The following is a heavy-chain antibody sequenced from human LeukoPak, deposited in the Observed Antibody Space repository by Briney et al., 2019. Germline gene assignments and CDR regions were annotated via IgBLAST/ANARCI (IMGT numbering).Heavy chain of an antibody. Sequence: AGGSLRLSCAASGFTFSSAWMTWVRQAPGKGLEWVSAISGSGGSTYYADSVKGRFTISRDNSKNTLYLQMNSLRAEDTAVYYCAKDQKDVGSDYWGQGTLVTVSS. CDR1: GFTFSSAW. J-gene: IGHJ4*02. V-gene: IGHV3-23*01. CDR2: ISGSGGST. CDR3: AKDQKDVGSDY.